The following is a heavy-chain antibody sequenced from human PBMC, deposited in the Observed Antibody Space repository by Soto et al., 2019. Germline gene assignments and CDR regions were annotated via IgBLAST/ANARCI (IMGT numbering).Heavy chain of an antibody. D-gene: IGHD6-19*01. CDR2: IYYSGST. Sequence: SETLSLTCTVSGGSISSYYWSWIRQPPGKGLEWIGYIYYSGSTNYNPSLKSRVTISVDTSKNQFSLKLSSVTAADTAVYYCARQSSGWPRGDYYYGMDVWGQGTTVTVSS. CDR3: ARQSSGWPRGDYYYGMDV. J-gene: IGHJ6*02. V-gene: IGHV4-59*01. CDR1: GGSISSYY.